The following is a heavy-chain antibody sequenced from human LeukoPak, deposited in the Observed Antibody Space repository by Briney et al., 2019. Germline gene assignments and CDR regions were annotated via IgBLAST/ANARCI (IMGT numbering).Heavy chain of an antibody. CDR3: AKDLRVALLDAFDI. Sequence: GRSLRLSCAASGFTFDDYAMHWVRQAPGKGLEWVSGISWNSGSIGYADSVKGRFTISRDNAKNSLYLQMNSLRAGDTALYYCAKDLRVALLDAFDIWGQGTMVTVSS. CDR2: ISWNSGSI. D-gene: IGHD2-15*01. CDR1: GFTFDDYA. J-gene: IGHJ3*02. V-gene: IGHV3-9*01.